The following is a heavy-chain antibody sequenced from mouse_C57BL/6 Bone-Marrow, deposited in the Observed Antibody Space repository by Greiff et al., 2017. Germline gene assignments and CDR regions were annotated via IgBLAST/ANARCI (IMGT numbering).Heavy chain of an antibody. CDR2: INYDGSST. Sequence: EVMLVESEGGLVQPGSSMKLSCTASGFTFSDYYMAWVRQVPEKGLEWVANINYDGSSTYYLDSLKSRFIISRDNAKNILYLQMSSLKSEDTATYYCARFITARAMDYWGQGTSVTVSS. J-gene: IGHJ4*01. CDR1: GFTFSDYY. D-gene: IGHD1-1*01. CDR3: ARFITARAMDY. V-gene: IGHV5-16*01.